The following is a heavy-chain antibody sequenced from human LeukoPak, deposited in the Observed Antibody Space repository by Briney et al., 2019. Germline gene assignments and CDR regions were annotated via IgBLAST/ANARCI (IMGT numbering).Heavy chain of an antibody. D-gene: IGHD3-22*01. J-gene: IGHJ4*02. V-gene: IGHV4-59*01. Sequence: PSETLSLTCTVSGGSISSYYWSWIRQPPGKGLEWIGYIYYIGSTNYNPSLKSRVTISVDTAKNQFSLKLSSVTAADTAVYYCARGGPNQYYYDSSGYYPEDYWGQGTLVTVSS. CDR1: GGSISSYY. CDR3: ARGGPNQYYYDSSGYYPEDY. CDR2: IYYIGST.